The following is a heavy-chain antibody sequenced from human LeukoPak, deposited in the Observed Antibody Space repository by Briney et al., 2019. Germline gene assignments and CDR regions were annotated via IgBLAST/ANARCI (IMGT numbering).Heavy chain of an antibody. J-gene: IGHJ3*02. CDR2: ISSSSSYI. D-gene: IGHD5-24*01. CDR3: ARGLGREMAYTAFDI. Sequence: PGGXLRLSCAASGFTFSSYSMNWVRQAPGKGLEWVSYISSSSSYIYYADSVKGRFTISRDNAKNSLYLQMNSLRAEDTAVYYCARGLGREMAYTAFDIWGQGTMVTVSS. V-gene: IGHV3-21*01. CDR1: GFTFSSYS.